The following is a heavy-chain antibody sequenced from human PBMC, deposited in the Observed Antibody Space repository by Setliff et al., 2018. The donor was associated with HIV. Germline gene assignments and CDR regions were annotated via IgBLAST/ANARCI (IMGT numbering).Heavy chain of an antibody. J-gene: IGHJ4*02. D-gene: IGHD2-2*01. V-gene: IGHV4-39*07. CDR2: IYYSGST. Sequence: PSETLSLTCTVSGGSISSSSYYWGWIRQPPGKGLEWIGSIYYSGSTYYNPSLKSRVTISVDTSKHQFSLKLNSMTAADTAVYFCARKVGGDFDYWGQGTLVTVSS. CDR3: ARKVGGDFDY. CDR1: GGSISSSSYY.